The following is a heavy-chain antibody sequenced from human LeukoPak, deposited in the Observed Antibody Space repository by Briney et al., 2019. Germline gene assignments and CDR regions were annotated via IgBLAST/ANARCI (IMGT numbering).Heavy chain of an antibody. V-gene: IGHV1-2*02. CDR3: ARGLGYCSGGSCS. J-gene: IGHJ4*02. CDR2: INPNSGGT. Sequence: ASVKVSCKASGYTFTGCYMHWVRQAPGQGLEWMGWINPNSGGTNYAQKFQGRVTMTRDTSISTAYMELSRLRSDDTAVYYCARGLGYCSGGSCSWGKGTLVTVSS. CDR1: GYTFTGCY. D-gene: IGHD2-15*01.